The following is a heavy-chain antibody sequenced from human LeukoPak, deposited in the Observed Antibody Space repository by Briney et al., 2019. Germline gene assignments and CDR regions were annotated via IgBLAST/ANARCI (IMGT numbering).Heavy chain of an antibody. CDR1: GGSFSGYY. Sequence: SETLSLXCAVYGGSFSGYYWSWIRQPPGKGLEWIGEINHSGSTNYNPSLKSRVTISVDTSKNQFSLKLSSVTAADTAVYYCARDGERWLIRTRGFDYWGQGTLVTVSS. CDR3: ARDGERWLIRTRGFDY. V-gene: IGHV4-34*01. J-gene: IGHJ4*02. D-gene: IGHD5-24*01. CDR2: INHSGST.